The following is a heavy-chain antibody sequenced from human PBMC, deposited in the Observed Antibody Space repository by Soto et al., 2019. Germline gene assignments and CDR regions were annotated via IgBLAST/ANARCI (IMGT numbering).Heavy chain of an antibody. CDR3: VRQRLYYGSGSYLYYYYYGMDV. Sequence: QVQLQESGPGLVKPSQTLSLTCTVSGGSISSGDYYWSWIRQPPGKGLEWIGYIYYSGSTYYNPSLKSRVTISVDTSKNQFSLKLSSVTAADTAVYYCVRQRLYYGSGSYLYYYYYGMDVWGQGTTVTVSS. J-gene: IGHJ6*02. V-gene: IGHV4-30-4*01. CDR2: IYYSGST. D-gene: IGHD3-10*01. CDR1: GGSISSGDYY.